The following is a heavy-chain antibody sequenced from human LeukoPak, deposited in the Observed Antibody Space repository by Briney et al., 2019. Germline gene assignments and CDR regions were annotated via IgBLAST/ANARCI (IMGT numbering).Heavy chain of an antibody. CDR2: IIPILGIA. CDR3: ARDRNYGGLIDY. D-gene: IGHD4-4*01. CDR1: GGTFSSYA. Sequence: SVKVSCKASGGTFSSYAISWVRQAPGQGLEWMGRIIPILGIANYAQKFQGRVTITADKATSTAYMELSSLRSEDTAVYYCARDRNYGGLIDYWGQGTLVTVSS. V-gene: IGHV1-69*04. J-gene: IGHJ4*02.